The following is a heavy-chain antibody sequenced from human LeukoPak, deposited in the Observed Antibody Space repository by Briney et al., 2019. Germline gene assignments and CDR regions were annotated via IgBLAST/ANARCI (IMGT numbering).Heavy chain of an antibody. CDR2: INAGNGNT. CDR1: GYTFTSYA. J-gene: IGHJ4*02. CDR3: ARVSQFYDSSGYYDY. V-gene: IGHV1-3*01. D-gene: IGHD3-22*01. Sequence: ASVKVSCKASGYTFTSYAMHWVRQAPGQRLEWMGWINAGNGNTKYSQKFQGRVTITRDRSASTAYLELSSLRSEDTAVYYCARVSQFYDSSGYYDYWGQGTLVTVSS.